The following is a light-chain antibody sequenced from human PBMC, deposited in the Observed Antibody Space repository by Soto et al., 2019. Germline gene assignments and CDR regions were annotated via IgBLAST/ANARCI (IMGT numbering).Light chain of an antibody. V-gene: IGKV3-15*01. J-gene: IGKJ1*01. CDR2: GAS. CDR3: QQYNNWWT. Sequence: EIVMTQSPATLSVSPWERATLSCRASQSVSSNLAWYQQKPGQAPRLLIYGASTRATGIPARFSGSGSGTEFTLTISSLRSEDFAVYYCQQYNNWWTFGQGTKV. CDR1: QSVSSN.